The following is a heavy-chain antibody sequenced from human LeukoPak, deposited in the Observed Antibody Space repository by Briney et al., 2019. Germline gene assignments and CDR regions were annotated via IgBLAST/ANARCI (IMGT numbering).Heavy chain of an antibody. Sequence: GGSLRLSCAASGFTFSSYAMHWVRQAPGKGLEWVAVISYDGSNKYYADSVKGRFTISRDNSKNTLYLQMNSLRAEDTAVYYCARDLLEGTMVRGVISGSDYWGQGTLVTVSS. CDR2: ISYDGSNK. V-gene: IGHV3-30-3*01. D-gene: IGHD3-10*01. J-gene: IGHJ4*02. CDR1: GFTFSSYA. CDR3: ARDLLEGTMVRGVISGSDY.